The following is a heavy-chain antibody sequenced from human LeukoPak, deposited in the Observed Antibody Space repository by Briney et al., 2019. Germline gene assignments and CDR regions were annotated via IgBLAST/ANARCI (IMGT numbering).Heavy chain of an antibody. V-gene: IGHV4-34*01. J-gene: IGHJ6*03. Sequence: SETLSLTCAVYGGSFSGYYWSWIRQPPGKGLEWIGEINHSGSTNYNPSLKSRVTISVDTSKNQFSLKLSSVTAADTAVYYCARRSFGVYYYYMDVWGKGTTVTISS. CDR1: GGSFSGYY. CDR2: INHSGST. CDR3: ARRSFGVYYYYMDV. D-gene: IGHD3-10*01.